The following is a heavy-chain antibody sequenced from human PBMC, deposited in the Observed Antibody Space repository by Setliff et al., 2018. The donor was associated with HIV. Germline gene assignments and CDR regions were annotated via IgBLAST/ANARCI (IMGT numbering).Heavy chain of an antibody. D-gene: IGHD6-19*01. CDR3: WSGYTSGR. Sequence: GGSLRLSCVASGFTFTNYWMAWIRQAPGRGLEWAAIISNDGGREYYVDSVKGRFTISRDNAKSSLYLQMDSLRVEDTSVYYCWSGYTSGRWGQGTLVTVSS. CDR2: ISNDGGRE. V-gene: IGHV3-7*01. CDR1: GFTFTNYW. J-gene: IGHJ4*02.